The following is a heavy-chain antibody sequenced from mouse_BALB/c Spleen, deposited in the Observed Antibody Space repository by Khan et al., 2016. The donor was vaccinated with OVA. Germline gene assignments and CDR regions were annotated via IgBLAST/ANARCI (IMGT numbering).Heavy chain of an antibody. J-gene: IGHJ4*01. CDR2: IGPCSGNA. V-gene: IGHV1S41*01. Sequence: DLVKPGASVKLSCKASGYTFTSYWINWIKQRPGQGLEWIGRIGPCSGNAYYNEMFKGQVTLTVDTSSSTAYIQLSSLSSEDSDVSSCARENYYGRSCYAMDYWGQGTSVTVSS. CDR1: GYTFTSYW. D-gene: IGHD1-1*01. CDR3: ARENYYGRSCYAMDY.